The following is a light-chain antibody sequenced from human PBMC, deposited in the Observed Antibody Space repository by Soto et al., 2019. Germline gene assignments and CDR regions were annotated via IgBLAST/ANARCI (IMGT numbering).Light chain of an antibody. J-gene: IGLJ1*01. V-gene: IGLV2-14*04. CDR1: ISGYNA. CDR2: DVS. Sequence: ISGYNAVSWYQQLPGEAPNLIIYDVSDRPSGVSTRFSGSKSGNTASLTISGLQAEDEGDYYCSSFTSRHTYVFGTGTKLTVL. CDR3: SSFTSRHTYV.